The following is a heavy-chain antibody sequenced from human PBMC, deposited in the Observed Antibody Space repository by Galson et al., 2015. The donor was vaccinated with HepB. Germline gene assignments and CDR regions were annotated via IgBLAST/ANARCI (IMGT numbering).Heavy chain of an antibody. CDR2: INPNSGGT. Sequence: SVKVSCKASGYTFTGYYMHWVRQAPGQGLEWMGWINPNSGGTNYAQKFQGWVTMTRDTSISTAYMELSRLRSDDTAVYYCARGVTMVRIHLGMDVWGQGTTVTVSS. V-gene: IGHV1-2*04. D-gene: IGHD3-10*01. CDR3: ARGVTMVRIHLGMDV. J-gene: IGHJ6*02. CDR1: GYTFTGYY.